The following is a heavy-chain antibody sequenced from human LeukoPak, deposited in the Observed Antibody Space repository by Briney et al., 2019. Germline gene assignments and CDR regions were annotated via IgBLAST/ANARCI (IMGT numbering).Heavy chain of an antibody. V-gene: IGHV4-34*01. CDR2: INHSGST. D-gene: IGHD5-18*01. Sequence: SETLSLTCAVYGGPFSGYYWSWVRQPPGKGLEWIGEINHSGSTNYNPSLKSRVTISVDTSKNQFSLKLSSVTAADTAVYYCAREDTAMVNDYWGQGTLVTVSS. CDR3: AREDTAMVNDY. J-gene: IGHJ4*02. CDR1: GGPFSGYY.